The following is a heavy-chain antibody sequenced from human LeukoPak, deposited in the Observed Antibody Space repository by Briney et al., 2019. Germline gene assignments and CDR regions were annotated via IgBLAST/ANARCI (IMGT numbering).Heavy chain of an antibody. Sequence: ASVTVSCKASGYTFTGYHMHWVRQAPGQGLEWMGWINPNSGGTNYAQKFQGRVTMTRDTSISTAYMEVRRLRSDDTAVYYCARGDSWGDCSSPTCSRWGWFDPWGQGTLVTVSS. CDR1: GYTFTGYH. J-gene: IGHJ5*02. V-gene: IGHV1-2*02. CDR2: INPNSGGT. CDR3: ARGDSWGDCSSPTCSRWGWFDP. D-gene: IGHD2-2*01.